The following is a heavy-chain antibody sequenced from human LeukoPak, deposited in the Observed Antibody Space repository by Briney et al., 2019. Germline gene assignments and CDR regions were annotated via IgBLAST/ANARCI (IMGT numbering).Heavy chain of an antibody. CDR2: ISSSGNTT. D-gene: IGHD6-19*01. CDR3: ARDGGSAWFLDY. CDR1: GFTFSDNY. J-gene: IGHJ4*02. V-gene: IGHV3-11*04. Sequence: GGSLRLSCAASGFTFSDNYMSWIRQAPGKGLEWVSYISSSGNTTKNADSVKGRFTITRDNAKNSLYLQMNSLRAEDTAVYYCARDGGSAWFLDYWGQGTLVTVSS.